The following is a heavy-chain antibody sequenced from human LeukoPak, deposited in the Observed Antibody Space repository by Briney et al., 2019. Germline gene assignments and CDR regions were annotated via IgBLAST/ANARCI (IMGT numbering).Heavy chain of an antibody. J-gene: IGHJ3*02. D-gene: IGHD3-10*01. CDR3: GRESYDAFDI. CDR1: GFTFSSYS. V-gene: IGHV3-48*02. Sequence: GGSLRLSCAASGFTFSSYSMNWVRQAPGKGLEWVSYIISSSSIIYYADSVKGRFTISRDNDKNSLYLQMNSLRDEDTAVYYCGRESYDAFDIWGQGPMVTVSS. CDR2: IISSSSII.